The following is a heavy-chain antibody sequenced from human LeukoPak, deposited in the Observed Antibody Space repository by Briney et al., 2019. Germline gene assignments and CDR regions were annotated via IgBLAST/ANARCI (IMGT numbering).Heavy chain of an antibody. CDR3: ARDGSHRGGWFDP. V-gene: IGHV4-31*03. J-gene: IGHJ5*02. D-gene: IGHD3-16*01. CDR1: GGSISSGGYY. CDR2: IYYSGST. Sequence: SETLSLTCTVSGGSISSGGYYWSWIRQHPGKGLEWIGYIYYSGSTYYNPSLKSRVTISVDTSKNQFSLKLSSVTAADTAVYYCARDGSHRGGWFDPWDQGTLVTVSS.